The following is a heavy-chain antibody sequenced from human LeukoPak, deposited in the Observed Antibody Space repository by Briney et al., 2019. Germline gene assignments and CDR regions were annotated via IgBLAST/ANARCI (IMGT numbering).Heavy chain of an antibody. CDR2: IHYSGST. CDR1: GSSINGYY. CDR3: ARESDTAMVLDY. J-gene: IGHJ4*02. Sequence: SETLSLTCNVSGSSINGYYWSWIRQPPGKGLEWIGHIHYSGSTDYNPSLKSRVTISIDTSKNQFSLRLSSLTAADAAVYYCARESDTAMVLDYWGQGTLVTVSS. D-gene: IGHD5-18*01. V-gene: IGHV4-59*12.